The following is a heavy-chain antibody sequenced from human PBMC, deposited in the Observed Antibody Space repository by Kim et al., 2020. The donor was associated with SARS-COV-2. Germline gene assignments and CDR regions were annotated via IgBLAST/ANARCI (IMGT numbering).Heavy chain of an antibody. CDR3: AKDLDIVVVPAAISDAFDI. D-gene: IGHD2-2*03. Sequence: GGSLRLSCAASGFTFSSYGMHWVRQAPGKGLEWVAVISYDGSNKYYADSVKGRFTISRDNSKNTLYLQMNSLRAEDTAVYYCAKDLDIVVVPAAISDAFDIWGQGTMVTVSS. V-gene: IGHV3-30*18. CDR2: ISYDGSNK. J-gene: IGHJ3*02. CDR1: GFTFSSYG.